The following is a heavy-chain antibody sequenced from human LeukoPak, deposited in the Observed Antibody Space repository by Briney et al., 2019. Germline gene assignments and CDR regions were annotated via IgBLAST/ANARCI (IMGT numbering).Heavy chain of an antibody. CDR3: ARGTGPPYYFDY. CDR1: GYSISSGYY. CDR2: IYHSGST. V-gene: IGHV4-38-2*01. D-gene: IGHD3-10*01. Sequence: PETLSLTCAVSGYSISSGYYWGWIRQPPGKGLEWIGSIYHSGSTYYNPSLKSRVTMSVDTSKNQFSLKLSSVTAADTPVYYCARGTGPPYYFDYWGQGTLVTVSS. J-gene: IGHJ4*02.